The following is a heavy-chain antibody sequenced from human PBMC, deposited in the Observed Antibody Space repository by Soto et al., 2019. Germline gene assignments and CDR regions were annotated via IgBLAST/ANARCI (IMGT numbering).Heavy chain of an antibody. J-gene: IGHJ5*02. CDR3: ARGYCSSTSCRNWFDP. Sequence: GASVKVSCKASGYTFTSYYMHWVRQAPGQGLEWMGIINPSGGSTSYAQKFQGRVTMTRDTSTSTVYMELSSLRSEDTAVYYCARGYCSSTSCRNWFDPWGQGTLVTVSS. V-gene: IGHV1-46*01. CDR1: GYTFTSYY. D-gene: IGHD2-2*01. CDR2: INPSGGST.